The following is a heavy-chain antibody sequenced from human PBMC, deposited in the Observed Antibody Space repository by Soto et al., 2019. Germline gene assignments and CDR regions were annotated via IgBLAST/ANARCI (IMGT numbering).Heavy chain of an antibody. D-gene: IGHD2-8*01. CDR2: INHSGST. CDR1: GGSFSGYY. CDR3: ARGGMAGWYFDL. V-gene: IGHV4-34*01. J-gene: IGHJ2*01. Sequence: QVQLQQWGAGLLKPSETLSLTCAVYGGSFSGYYWSWIRQPPGKGLGWIGEINHSGSTNYNPSLKSRVTISVDTSKNQFSLKLSSVTAADTAVYYCARGGMAGWYFDLWGRGTLVTVSS.